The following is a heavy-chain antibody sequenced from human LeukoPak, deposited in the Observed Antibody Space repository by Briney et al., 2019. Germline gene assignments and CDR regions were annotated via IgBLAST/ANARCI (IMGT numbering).Heavy chain of an antibody. V-gene: IGHV4-39*01. J-gene: IGHJ5*02. CDR2: IYYSGST. Sequence: SETLSLTCTVSGGSISSSSYYWGWIRQPPGKGLEWIGSIYYSGSTYYNPSHKSRVTISVDTSKNQFSLKLSSVTAADTAVYYCARPNYYDSSGYYYDRTWFDPWGQGTLVTVSS. D-gene: IGHD3-22*01. CDR1: GGSISSSSYY. CDR3: ARPNYYDSSGYYYDRTWFDP.